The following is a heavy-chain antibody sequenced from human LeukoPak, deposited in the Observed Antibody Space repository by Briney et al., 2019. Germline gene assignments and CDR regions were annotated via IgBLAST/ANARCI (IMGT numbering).Heavy chain of an antibody. J-gene: IGHJ4*02. CDR2: TDYSGST. Sequence: PSETLSLTCTVSGGSISSGDYYWNWIRQPPGKGLDWFGLTDYSGSTYYNPSLKSRVTISVDTSKNQFSLKLSSVTAADTAVYYCARPDPRLVLHYWGQGTLVTVSS. CDR1: GGSISSGDYY. D-gene: IGHD6-19*01. V-gene: IGHV4-30-4*08. CDR3: ARPDPRLVLHY.